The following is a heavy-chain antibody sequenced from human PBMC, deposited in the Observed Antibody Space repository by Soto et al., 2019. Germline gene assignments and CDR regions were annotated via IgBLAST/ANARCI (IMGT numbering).Heavy chain of an antibody. D-gene: IGHD3-22*01. J-gene: IGHJ4*02. V-gene: IGHV3-33*01. CDR3: ARERYYDSSGYYYFDY. CDR1: GFTFSSYG. CDR2: IWYDGSNK. Sequence: PGGSLRLSSAASGFTFSSYGMHWIRQAPGKGLEWVAVIWYDGSNKYYADSVKGRFTISRDNSKNTLYLQMNSLRAEDTAVYYCARERYYDSSGYYYFDYWGQGTLVTVSS.